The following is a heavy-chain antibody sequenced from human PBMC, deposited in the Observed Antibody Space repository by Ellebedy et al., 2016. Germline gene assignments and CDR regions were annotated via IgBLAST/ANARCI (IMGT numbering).Heavy chain of an antibody. J-gene: IGHJ6*03. Sequence: GESLKISXAASGFTFSNYTMHWVRQAPGKGLEWVSSITGRSTYLYYADSVKGRFTISRDNAKNSLYLQMNSLRAEDTALYYCARIKVDTTMVDYYYYMDVWGKGTTVTVSS. CDR2: ITGRSTYL. D-gene: IGHD5-18*01. V-gene: IGHV3-21*01. CDR3: ARIKVDTTMVDYYYYMDV. CDR1: GFTFSNYT.